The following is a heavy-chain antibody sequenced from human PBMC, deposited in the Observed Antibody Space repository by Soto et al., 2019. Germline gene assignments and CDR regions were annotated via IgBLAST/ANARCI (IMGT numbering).Heavy chain of an antibody. J-gene: IGHJ4*02. Sequence: QVTLKESGPVLVKPTETLTLTCTVSGFSFSNARMGVAWIRQPPGKALEWLAHIFSNDEKSYSTSLRSRLTISKATSKSQVVLTMTNMDPVDTATYYCARLPGYSYGYNDYYFDYWGQGTLVTVSS. CDR1: GFSFSNARMG. CDR3: ARLPGYSYGYNDYYFDY. CDR2: IFSNDEK. D-gene: IGHD5-18*01. V-gene: IGHV2-26*01.